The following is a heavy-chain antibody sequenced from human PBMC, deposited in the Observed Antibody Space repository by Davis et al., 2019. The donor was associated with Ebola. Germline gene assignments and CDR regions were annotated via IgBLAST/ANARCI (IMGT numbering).Heavy chain of an antibody. CDR1: GFTFSSYD. V-gene: IGHV3-13*01. J-gene: IGHJ6*02. CDR3: ARDRFWGGTSSYYGMDV. D-gene: IGHD3-3*01. CDR2: IGTAGDT. Sequence: GGSLRLSCAASGFTFSSYDMHWVCQATGKGLEWVSAIGTAGDTYYPGSVKGRFTISRENAKNSLYLQMNSLRAGDTAVYYCARDRFWGGTSSYYGMDVWGQGTTVTVSS.